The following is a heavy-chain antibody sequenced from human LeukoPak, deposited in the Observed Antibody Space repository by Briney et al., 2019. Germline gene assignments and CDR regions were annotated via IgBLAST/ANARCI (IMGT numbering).Heavy chain of an antibody. Sequence: GGSLILSCAASGFTFSSYGMHWVRQAPGKGLEWVAFIRYDGSNKYYADSVKGRFTISRDNSKNTLYLQMNSLRAEDTAVYYCAKVRLELYDYWGQGTLVTVSS. CDR3: AKVRLELYDY. V-gene: IGHV3-30*02. J-gene: IGHJ4*02. CDR1: GFTFSSYG. D-gene: IGHD1-7*01. CDR2: IRYDGSNK.